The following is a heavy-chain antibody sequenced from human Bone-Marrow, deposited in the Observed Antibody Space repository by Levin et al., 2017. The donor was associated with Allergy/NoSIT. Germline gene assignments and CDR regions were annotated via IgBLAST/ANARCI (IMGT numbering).Heavy chain of an antibody. CDR3: ARDYNWNADY. J-gene: IGHJ4*02. D-gene: IGHD1-20*01. Sequence: GGSLRLSCAASGFAFSSYWMSWVRQAPGKGLEWVAITKQDGSDKLYVDSVKGRFTISRDNTKSSLYLQMSSLTAEDTAVYYCARDYNWNADYWGQGTLVTVSS. V-gene: IGHV3-7*01. CDR1: GFAFSSYW. CDR2: TKQDGSDK.